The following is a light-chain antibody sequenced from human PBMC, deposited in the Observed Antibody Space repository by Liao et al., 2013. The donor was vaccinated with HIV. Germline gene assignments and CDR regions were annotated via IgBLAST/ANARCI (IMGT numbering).Light chain of an antibody. CDR3: QAWDSSTAYV. J-gene: IGLJ1*01. Sequence: SYELTQPSSVSVSPGQTARITCSGDVLAKKYARWFQQKPGQAPVLVIYKDSERPSGIPERFSGSSSGTTVTLTISGAQVEDEADYYCQAWDSSTAYVFGTGTTVTVL. CDR2: KDS. V-gene: IGLV3-27*01. CDR1: VLAKKY.